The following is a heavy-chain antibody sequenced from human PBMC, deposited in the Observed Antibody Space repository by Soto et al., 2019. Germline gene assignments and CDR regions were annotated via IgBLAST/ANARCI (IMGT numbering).Heavy chain of an antibody. Sequence: QVQLVESGGGVVQPGRSLRLSCAASGFTFSSYGMHWVRQAPGKGLEWVAVIWYDGSNKYYADSVKGRFTISRDNSKNTLYLQMTSMRAEDTAVYYCARDQRRGDYSPLYYFRYWCQGTMVTVSS. D-gene: IGHD4-17*01. J-gene: IGHJ4*02. CDR3: ARDQRRGDYSPLYYFRY. CDR1: GFTFSSYG. V-gene: IGHV3-33*01. CDR2: IWYDGSNK.